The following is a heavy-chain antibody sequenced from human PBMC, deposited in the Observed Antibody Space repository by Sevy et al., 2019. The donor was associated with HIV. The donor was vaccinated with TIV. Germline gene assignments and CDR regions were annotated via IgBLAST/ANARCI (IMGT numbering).Heavy chain of an antibody. J-gene: IGHJ6*03. CDR3: ARRRTTDCSSTSCYTGSNYYYYYMDV. V-gene: IGHV5-51*01. Sequence: GESLKISCKGSGYSFTSYWIGWVRQMPGKGLEWMGIIYPGDSDTRYSPSFQGQVTISADKSISTAYLQWSSLKASDTAMYYCARRRTTDCSSTSCYTGSNYYYYYMDVWGKGTTVTVSS. CDR2: IYPGDSDT. CDR1: GYSFTSYW. D-gene: IGHD2-2*02.